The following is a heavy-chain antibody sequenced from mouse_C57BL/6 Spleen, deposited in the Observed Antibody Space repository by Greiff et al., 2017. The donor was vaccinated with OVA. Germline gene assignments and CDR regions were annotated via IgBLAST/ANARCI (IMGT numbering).Heavy chain of an antibody. V-gene: IGHV3-6*01. CDR1: GYSITSGYY. CDR3: AREVDHDGYFDV. J-gene: IGHJ1*03. CDR2: ISYDGSN. D-gene: IGHD2-12*01. Sequence: VQLQQSGPGLVKPSQSLSLTCSVTGYSITSGYYWNWIRQFPGNQLEWMGYISYDGSNNYNPSLKNRISITRDTSKNQFFLKLNSVTTEDTATYYCAREVDHDGYFDVWGTGTTVTVSS.